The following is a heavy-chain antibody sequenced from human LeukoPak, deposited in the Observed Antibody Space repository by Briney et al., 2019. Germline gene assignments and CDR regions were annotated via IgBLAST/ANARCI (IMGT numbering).Heavy chain of an antibody. D-gene: IGHD5-18*01. V-gene: IGHV1-2*02. Sequence: GASVKVSCKASGYTFTGYYMHWVRQAPGQGLEWMGWINPNSGGTNYAQKFQGRVTMTRDTSISTAYMELSRLRSDDTAVYYCARGGTEWIQLWEFDYWGQGTLVTVSS. CDR3: ARGGTEWIQLWEFDY. CDR2: INPNSGGT. J-gene: IGHJ4*02. CDR1: GYTFTGYY.